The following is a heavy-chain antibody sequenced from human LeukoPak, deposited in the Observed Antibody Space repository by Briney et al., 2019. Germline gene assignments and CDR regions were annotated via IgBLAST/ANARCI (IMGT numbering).Heavy chain of an antibody. V-gene: IGHV1-46*01. CDR3: ARDSVAVAGRGFGWFDP. D-gene: IGHD6-19*01. Sequence: ASVKVSCKASGYTFTSYYMHWVRQAPGQGREWMGIINPSGGSTSYAQKFQGRVTMTRDTSTSTVYMELSSLRSEDTAVYYCARDSVAVAGRGFGWFDPWGQGTLVTVSS. CDR2: INPSGGST. J-gene: IGHJ5*02. CDR1: GYTFTSYY.